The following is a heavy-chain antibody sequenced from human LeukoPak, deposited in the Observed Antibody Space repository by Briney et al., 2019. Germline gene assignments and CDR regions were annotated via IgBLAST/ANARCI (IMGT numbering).Heavy chain of an antibody. V-gene: IGHV3-23*01. CDR1: GFTFSSYA. CDR2: ISGNGGST. Sequence: GGSLRLSCAASGFTFSSYAMSWVRQAPGKGLEWVSGISGNGGSTYYADSVKGRFTISRDNSKNTLYLQMSSLRAEDTAVYYCARDHTAGYMDVWGKGTTVTVSS. D-gene: IGHD4-17*01. CDR3: ARDHTAGYMDV. J-gene: IGHJ6*03.